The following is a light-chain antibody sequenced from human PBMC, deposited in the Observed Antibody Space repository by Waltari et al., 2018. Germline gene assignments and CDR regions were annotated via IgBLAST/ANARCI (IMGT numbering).Light chain of an antibody. J-gene: IGKJ1*01. V-gene: IGKV1-12*01. CDR2: SAS. CDR1: QDISSW. Sequence: DIQMTQSPSSVSASVGERVTITCRASQDISSWLAWYQQKPGKAPKLLIYSASALQSGVPSRFSGSGYGTDFTLTINSLQSEDFATYYCQQGNSFPPTFGQGTKVEIK. CDR3: QQGNSFPPT.